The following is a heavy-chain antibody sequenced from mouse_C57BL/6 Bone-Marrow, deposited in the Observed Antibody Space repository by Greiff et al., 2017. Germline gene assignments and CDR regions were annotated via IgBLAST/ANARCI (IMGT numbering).Heavy chain of an antibody. Sequence: DVQLVESGGGLVKPGGSLKLSCAASGFTFSSYAMSWVRQTPEKRLEWVATISDGGSYTYYPDNVKGRFTISRDNAKNNLYLQMSHLKSEDTAMYYCARDQAWFAYWGQGTLVTVSA. J-gene: IGHJ3*01. CDR2: ISDGGSYT. CDR1: GFTFSSYA. D-gene: IGHD3-2*02. CDR3: ARDQAWFAY. V-gene: IGHV5-4*01.